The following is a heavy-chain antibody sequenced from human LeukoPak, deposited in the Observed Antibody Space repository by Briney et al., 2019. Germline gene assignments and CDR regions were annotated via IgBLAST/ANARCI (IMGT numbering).Heavy chain of an antibody. D-gene: IGHD3-22*01. CDR3: ARGKPSYYYDSSAYFYNGAFDI. Sequence: GGSLRLSCAASGFIFSSYGMHWVRQAPDKGLEWVAFIRYDGSRKYYADSVKGRFTISRDNAKNSLYLQMNSLRAEDTAVYYCARGKPSYYYDSSAYFYNGAFDIWGQGTMVTVSS. CDR2: IRYDGSRK. J-gene: IGHJ3*02. V-gene: IGHV3-30*02. CDR1: GFIFSSYG.